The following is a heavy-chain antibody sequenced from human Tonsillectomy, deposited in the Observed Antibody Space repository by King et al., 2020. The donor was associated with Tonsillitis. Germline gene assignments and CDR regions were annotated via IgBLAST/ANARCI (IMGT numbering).Heavy chain of an antibody. CDR3: GRAAALEYGAGGYTCFDP. CDR2: MNPNSGAT. CDR1: GYSFTGYY. V-gene: IGHV1-2*02. D-gene: IGHD4-17*01. Sequence: VQLVESGAEVRKPGASVKVSCKASGYSFTGYYMHWVRQAPGQGPEWMGWMNPNSGATHYAPKFQGRVTMTRDTSIDTAYMELSSLRADDTALYYCGRAAALEYGAGGYTCFDPWGQGTLVTVSS. J-gene: IGHJ5*02.